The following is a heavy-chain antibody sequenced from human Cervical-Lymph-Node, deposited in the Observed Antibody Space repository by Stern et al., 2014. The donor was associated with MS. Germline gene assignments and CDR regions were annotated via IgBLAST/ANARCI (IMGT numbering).Heavy chain of an antibody. D-gene: IGHD2-21*02. CDR2: CDPEHGET. V-gene: IGHV1-24*01. Sequence: QVQLMQSGAEVKKPGASVEVSCKVSGYTLSEISMHWVRQAPGKGLEWMVGCDPEHGETRYVQKFQGRVTMAEDRSTDTAYMELSSLRSEDTAVYYCATHRGRVTYYYGMDVWGQGTTVTVSS. J-gene: IGHJ6*02. CDR1: GYTLSEIS. CDR3: ATHRGRVTYYYGMDV.